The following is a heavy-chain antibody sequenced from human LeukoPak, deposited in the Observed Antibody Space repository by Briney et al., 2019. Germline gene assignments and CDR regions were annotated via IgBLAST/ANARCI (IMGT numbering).Heavy chain of an antibody. Sequence: GGSLRLSCAASGFTFSSYGMHWVRQAPGKGLEWVAVISYDGSNKYYADSVKGRFTISRDNSKNTLYLQMNSLRSDDTAVYYCARSRGSGDDAFDIWGQGTMVTVSS. J-gene: IGHJ3*02. CDR3: ARSRGSGDDAFDI. V-gene: IGHV3-30*03. CDR2: ISYDGSNK. D-gene: IGHD6-19*01. CDR1: GFTFSSYG.